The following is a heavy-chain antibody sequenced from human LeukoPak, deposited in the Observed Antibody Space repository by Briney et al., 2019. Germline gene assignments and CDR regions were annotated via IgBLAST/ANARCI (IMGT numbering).Heavy chain of an antibody. Sequence: SQTLSLTCAVSGDSVSSNSATCNSIRQSPSRGLEWLGRTYYRSKWSNEYALSVSGRVNINTDTSKNQFSLQLDSVTPEGTAVYYCARGGFVNSWDTWGQGTLVTVSS. J-gene: IGHJ5*02. V-gene: IGHV6-1*01. D-gene: IGHD6-13*01. CDR2: TYYRSKWSN. CDR1: GDSVSSNSAT. CDR3: ARGGFVNSWDT.